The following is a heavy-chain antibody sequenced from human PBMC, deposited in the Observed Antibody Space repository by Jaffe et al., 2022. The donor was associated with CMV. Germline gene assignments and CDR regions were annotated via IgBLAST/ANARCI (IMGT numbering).Heavy chain of an antibody. Sequence: QVQLQQWGAGLLKPSETLSLTCAVYGGSFSGYYWSWIRQPPGKGLEWIGEINHSGSTNYNPSLKSRVTISVDTSKNQFSLKLSSVTAADTAVYYCARGSRITIFQDVWGKGTTVTVSS. CDR3: ARGSRITIFQDV. D-gene: IGHD3-3*01. CDR2: INHSGST. J-gene: IGHJ6*04. CDR1: GGSFSGYY. V-gene: IGHV4-34*01.